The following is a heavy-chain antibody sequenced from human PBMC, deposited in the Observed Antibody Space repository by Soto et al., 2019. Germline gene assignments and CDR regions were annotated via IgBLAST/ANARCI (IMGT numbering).Heavy chain of an antibody. V-gene: IGHV3-66*01. CDR3: ASTSALYGDNGDWFDP. CDR2: IYSGGST. Sequence: GGSLRLSCAASGFTVSSNYMSWVRQAPGKGLEWVSVIYSGGSTYYADSVKGRFTISRDNSKNTLYLQMNSLRAEDTAVYYCASTSALYGDNGDWFDPWGQGTLVTVSS. CDR1: GFTVSSNY. D-gene: IGHD4-17*01. J-gene: IGHJ5*02.